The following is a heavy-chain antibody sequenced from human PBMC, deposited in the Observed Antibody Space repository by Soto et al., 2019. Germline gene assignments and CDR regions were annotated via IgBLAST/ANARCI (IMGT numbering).Heavy chain of an antibody. V-gene: IGHV4-61*01. D-gene: IGHD1-26*01. J-gene: IGHJ5*02. CDR3: ASSPRALLIRSKSGSWFDP. CDR1: GVIVSRGTYY. CDR2: IYYIGRT. Sequence: SETLSLTCNVSGVIVSRGTYYWSWIRQPPGKGLEWIGYIYYIGRTNYNPSLKSRVTMSMDTSKNQFSLKLNSVTAADTAVYYCASSPRALLIRSKSGSWFDPWGPGTLVTVSS.